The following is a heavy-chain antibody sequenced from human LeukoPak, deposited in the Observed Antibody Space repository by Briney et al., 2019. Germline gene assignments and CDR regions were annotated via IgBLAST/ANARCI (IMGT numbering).Heavy chain of an antibody. CDR1: GYSFTSYW. D-gene: IGHD6-13*01. Sequence: GESLKISCKGSGYSFTSYWIGWVRQMPGKGLEWMGIIYPGDSDTRYSTSFQGQVTISADKSISTAYLQWSSLKASDTAMYYCARRGSRYSSSWSTFDYWGQGTLVTVSS. V-gene: IGHV5-51*01. CDR2: IYPGDSDT. J-gene: IGHJ4*02. CDR3: ARRGSRYSSSWSTFDY.